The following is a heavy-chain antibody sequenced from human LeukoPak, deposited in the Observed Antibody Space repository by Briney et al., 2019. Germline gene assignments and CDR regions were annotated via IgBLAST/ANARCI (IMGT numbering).Heavy chain of an antibody. Sequence: SETLSLTCTVCGGSISSGGYYLSWIRQHPGKGLEWIGYIYYSGSTYYNPSLKSRVTISVDTSKNQFSLKLSSVTAADTAVYYCARLYYDSSGTSEDWGQGTLVTVSS. J-gene: IGHJ4*02. V-gene: IGHV4-31*03. D-gene: IGHD3-22*01. CDR3: ARLYYDSSGTSED. CDR1: GGSISSGGYY. CDR2: IYYSGST.